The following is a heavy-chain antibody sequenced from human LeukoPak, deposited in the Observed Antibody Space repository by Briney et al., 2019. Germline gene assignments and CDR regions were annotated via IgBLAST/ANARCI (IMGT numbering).Heavy chain of an antibody. CDR1: GFTFSTYT. Sequence: PGGSLRLSCAASGFTFSTYTMAWVRQAPGGGLEWVSGISDNGGRTYYADSVKGRFAISRDDSKSTLYLQMNSLRGEDTAVYYCAKDFGRNLXGPGYWGRGTLVIVSS. CDR3: AKDFGRNLXGPGY. V-gene: IGHV3-23*01. D-gene: IGHD1-14*01. J-gene: IGHJ4*02. CDR2: ISDNGGRT.